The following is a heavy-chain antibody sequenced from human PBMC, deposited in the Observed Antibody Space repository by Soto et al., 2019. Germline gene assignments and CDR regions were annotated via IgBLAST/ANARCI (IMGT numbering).Heavy chain of an antibody. CDR2: IYYSGST. D-gene: IGHD1-7*01. V-gene: IGHV4-59*01. CDR1: GGSISSYY. Sequence: SETLSLTCTVSGGSISSYYWGWIRQPPGKGLEWIGYIYYSGSTNYNPSLKSRVTISVDTSKNQFSLKLSSVTAADTAVYYCARGVRILELQYKWFDPWGQGTLVTVSS. CDR3: ARGVRILELQYKWFDP. J-gene: IGHJ5*02.